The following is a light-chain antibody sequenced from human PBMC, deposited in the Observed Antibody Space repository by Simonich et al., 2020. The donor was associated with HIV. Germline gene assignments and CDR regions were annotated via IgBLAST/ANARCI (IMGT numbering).Light chain of an antibody. CDR2: YAS. V-gene: IGKV3-11*01. CDR3: QQRSNWPPLYT. J-gene: IGKJ2*01. Sequence: EIVMTQSPATLSVSPGERATLSCRASQNIAGNLAWYQQKPGQAPRLLIYYASTRATGVPARFSGSGFGTDFTLTISSLEPEDFAVYYCQQRSNWPPLYTFGQGTKLEIK. CDR1: QNIAGN.